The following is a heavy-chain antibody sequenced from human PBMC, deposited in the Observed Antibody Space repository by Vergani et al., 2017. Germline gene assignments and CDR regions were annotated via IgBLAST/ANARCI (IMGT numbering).Heavy chain of an antibody. V-gene: IGHV1-69*04. CDR1: GGTFSSYA. CDR3: ARGSRAGTSSYYYYGMDV. J-gene: IGHJ6*02. Sequence: QVQLVQSGAEVKKPGSSVKVSCKASGGTFSSYAISWVRQAPGQGLEWMGRIIPILGIANDAQKFQGRVTITADKSTSTAYMELSSLRSEDTAVYYCARGSRAGTSSYYYYGMDVWGQGTTVTVSS. CDR2: IIPILGIA. D-gene: IGHD6-19*01.